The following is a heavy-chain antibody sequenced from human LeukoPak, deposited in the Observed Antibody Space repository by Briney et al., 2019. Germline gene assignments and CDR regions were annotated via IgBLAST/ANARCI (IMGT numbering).Heavy chain of an antibody. CDR3: ARGGYYGSGNDFRFDP. CDR1: GGSFSGYY. D-gene: IGHD3-10*01. V-gene: IGHV4-34*01. J-gene: IGHJ5*02. CDR2: INHSGST. Sequence: PSETLSLTCAVYGGSFSGYYWSWIRQPPGKGLEWIGEINHSGSTNYNPSLKSRVTISVETSKNQFSLKLKSVTAVDTAVYYCARGGYYGSGNDFRFDPWGQGTLVTVSS.